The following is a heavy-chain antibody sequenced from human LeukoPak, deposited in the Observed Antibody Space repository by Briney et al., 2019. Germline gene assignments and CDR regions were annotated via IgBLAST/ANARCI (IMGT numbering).Heavy chain of an antibody. D-gene: IGHD6-6*01. J-gene: IGHJ3*02. V-gene: IGHV3-48*01. Sequence: PGGSLRLSCAASGFTFSSYSMNWVRQAPGKGLEWVSYISSSSSTIYYADSVKGRFTISRDNAKNSLYLQMNSLRAEDTAVYYCARGVSIAARPDALDIWGQGTMVTVSS. CDR3: ARGVSIAARPDALDI. CDR1: GFTFSSYS. CDR2: ISSSSSTI.